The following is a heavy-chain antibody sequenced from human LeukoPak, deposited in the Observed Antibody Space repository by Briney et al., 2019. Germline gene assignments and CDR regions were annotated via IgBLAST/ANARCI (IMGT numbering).Heavy chain of an antibody. V-gene: IGHV3-21*01. CDR2: ISSSSSYI. Sequence: GGSLRLSCAASGFTFSSYSMNWVRQAPGKGLEWVSSISSSSSYIYYADSVKGRFTISRDNAKNSLYLQVNSLRAEDTAVYYCARDQGIVGATTEFDYWGQGTLVTVSS. D-gene: IGHD1-26*01. J-gene: IGHJ4*02. CDR1: GFTFSSYS. CDR3: ARDQGIVGATTEFDY.